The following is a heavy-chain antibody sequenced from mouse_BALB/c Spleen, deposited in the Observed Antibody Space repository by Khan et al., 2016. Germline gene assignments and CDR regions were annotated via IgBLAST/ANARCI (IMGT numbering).Heavy chain of an antibody. J-gene: IGHJ2*01. CDR1: GYSITSAYS. Sequence: EVQLQESGPDLVKPSQSLSLTCTVTGYSITSAYSWHWIRQFPGNKLEWMGYIHSSGSTNYNPSLKSRISITRDTSKNQFFLQLNSVTTEDTATXACAGAPGIFDYWGQGTILTVSS. D-gene: IGHD4-1*01. V-gene: IGHV3-1*02. CDR3: AGAPGIFDY. CDR2: IHSSGST.